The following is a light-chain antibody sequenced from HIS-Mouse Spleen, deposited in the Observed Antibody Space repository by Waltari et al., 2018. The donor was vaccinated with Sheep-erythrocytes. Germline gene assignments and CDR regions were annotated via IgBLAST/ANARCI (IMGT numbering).Light chain of an antibody. Sequence: SALTQPASVSASPGQSITISCTGTSSDVGSYNLVSLYQQHPGKAPKLMIYEGSKRPSGVSNRFSGSKSGNTASLTISGLQAEDEADYYCCSYAGSSTPWVFGGGTKLTVL. CDR2: EGS. CDR3: CSYAGSSTPWV. CDR1: SSDVGSYNL. V-gene: IGLV2-23*01. J-gene: IGLJ3*02.